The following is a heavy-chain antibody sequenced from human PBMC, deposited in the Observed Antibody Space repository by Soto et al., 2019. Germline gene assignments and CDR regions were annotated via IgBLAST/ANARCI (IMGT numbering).Heavy chain of an antibody. J-gene: IGHJ5*02. CDR1: GHTFTSYD. Sequence: QVPLVHSGAEVKKPGASVTVSCKASGHTFTSYDIHWVRQATGQGLEWMGWMNPNNGNTGYAQKFQGRVTMTRDTSISTAYMEVSGLRYEDTAVYYCARAEGRSLDRVSWGQGTLVTVSS. CDR3: ARAEGRSLDRVS. CDR2: MNPNNGNT. V-gene: IGHV1-8*01. D-gene: IGHD3-3*01.